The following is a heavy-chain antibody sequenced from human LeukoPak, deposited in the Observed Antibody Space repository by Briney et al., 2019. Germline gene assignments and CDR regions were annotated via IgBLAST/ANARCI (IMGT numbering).Heavy chain of an antibody. V-gene: IGHV3-7*01. Sequence: PGGSLRLSCAASGFTFSSYWMSWVRQAPGKGLEWAANIRQDGSEKYYVDSVKGRFTISRDNAKNSLYLQMNSLRAEDTAVYYCAREPTTVTTAHDAFDIWGQGTMVTVSS. CDR3: AREPTTVTTAHDAFDI. D-gene: IGHD4-17*01. J-gene: IGHJ3*02. CDR2: IRQDGSEK. CDR1: GFTFSSYW.